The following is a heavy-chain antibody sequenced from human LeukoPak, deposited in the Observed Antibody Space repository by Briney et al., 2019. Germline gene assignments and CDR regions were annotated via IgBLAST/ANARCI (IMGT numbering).Heavy chain of an antibody. CDR3: ARTTGYSSSWYFYYYGMDV. J-gene: IGHJ6*02. D-gene: IGHD6-13*01. CDR1: GGTFSSYA. CDR2: IIPILGIA. Sequence: SVKVSCKASGGTFSSYAISWVRQAPGQGLEWMGRIIPILGIANYAQKFQGRVTITADKSTGTAYMELSSLRSEDTAVYYCARTTGYSSSWYFYYYGMDVWGQGTTVTVSS. V-gene: IGHV1-69*04.